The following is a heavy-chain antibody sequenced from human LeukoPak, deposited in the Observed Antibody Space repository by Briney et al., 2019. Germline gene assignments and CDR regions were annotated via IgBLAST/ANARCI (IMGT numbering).Heavy chain of an antibody. Sequence: PGGSLRLSCAAPGFTFSSYSMNWVRQAPGKGLEWVSYISSSSSYIYYADSVKGRFTISRDNAKNSLYLQMNSLRAEDTAVYYCARGFSSGWHVWDYFDYWGQGTLVTVSS. CDR1: GFTFSSYS. CDR2: ISSSSSYI. D-gene: IGHD6-19*01. CDR3: ARGFSSGWHVWDYFDY. J-gene: IGHJ4*02. V-gene: IGHV3-21*01.